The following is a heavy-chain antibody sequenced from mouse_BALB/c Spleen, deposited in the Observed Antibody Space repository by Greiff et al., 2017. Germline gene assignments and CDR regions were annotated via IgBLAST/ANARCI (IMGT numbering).Heavy chain of an antibody. CDR3: ARDPYYYGSTGYAMDY. Sequence: EVKLMESGPGLVKPSQSLSLTCSVTGYSITSGYYWNWIRQFPGNKLEWMGYISYDGSNNYNPSLKNRISITRDTSKNQFFLKLNSVTTEDTATYYCARDPYYYGSTGYAMDYWGQGTSVTVSS. D-gene: IGHD1-1*01. CDR2: ISYDGSN. CDR1: GYSITSGYY. V-gene: IGHV3-6*02. J-gene: IGHJ4*01.